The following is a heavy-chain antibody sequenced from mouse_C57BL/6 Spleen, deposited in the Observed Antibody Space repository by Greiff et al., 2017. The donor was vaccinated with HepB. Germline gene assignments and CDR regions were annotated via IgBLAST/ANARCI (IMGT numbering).Heavy chain of an antibody. J-gene: IGHJ1*03. Sequence: VQLQQSGPELVKPGASVKIPCKASGYTFTDYNMDWVKQSHGKSLEWIGDINPNNGGTIYNQKFKGKATLTVDKSSSTAYMELRSLTSEDTAVYYCARGTHYYGSSYGYFDVWGTGTTVTVSS. CDR1: GYTFTDYN. D-gene: IGHD1-1*01. CDR3: ARGTHYYGSSYGYFDV. CDR2: INPNNGGT. V-gene: IGHV1-18*01.